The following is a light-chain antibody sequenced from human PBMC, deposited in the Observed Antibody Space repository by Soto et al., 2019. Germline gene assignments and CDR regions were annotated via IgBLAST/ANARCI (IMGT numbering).Light chain of an antibody. CDR3: SSYGGSNSSVV. J-gene: IGLJ2*01. Sequence: QSALTQPPSASGSPGQSVTISCTGTSTDVGGYNYVSWYQQHPGKAPKLMIYEVSKRPSGVPDRFSGSKSGNTASLTVSGLPAEDEADYYWSSYGGSNSSVVFGGGTKVTVL. CDR2: EVS. CDR1: STDVGGYNY. V-gene: IGLV2-8*01.